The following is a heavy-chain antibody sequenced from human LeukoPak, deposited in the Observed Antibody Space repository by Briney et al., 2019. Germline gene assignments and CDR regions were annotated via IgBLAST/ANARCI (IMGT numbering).Heavy chain of an antibody. CDR1: GGSISSSSYY. D-gene: IGHD2-2*01. CDR2: IYYSGST. Sequence: SETLSLTCTVSGGSISSSSYYWGWIRQPPGKGLEWIGSIYYSGSTYYNPSLKSRVTISVDTSKNQFSLKLSSVTAADTAVYYCAGDRYCSSTSCPGGFDYWGQGTLVTVSS. J-gene: IGHJ4*02. CDR3: AGDRYCSSTSCPGGFDY. V-gene: IGHV4-39*07.